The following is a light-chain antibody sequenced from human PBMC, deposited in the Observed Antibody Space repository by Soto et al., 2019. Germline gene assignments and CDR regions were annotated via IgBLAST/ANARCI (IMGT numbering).Light chain of an antibody. Sequence: IRMAHSRSALCRARGESSTRCWRASQSISSYLAWYQQKPGKAPKLLIYGASTLHSGVPSRFSGSGSGTEFSLTISHLQPEDSAIQYCQQTSNMLVTFGRGTQLDIK. CDR2: GAS. V-gene: IGKV1-8*01. CDR1: QSISSY. J-gene: IGKJ1*01. CDR3: QQTSNMLVT.